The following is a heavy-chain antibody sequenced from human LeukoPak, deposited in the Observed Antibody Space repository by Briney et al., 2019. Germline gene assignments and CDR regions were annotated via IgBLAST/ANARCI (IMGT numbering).Heavy chain of an antibody. CDR2: ISGSGGST. Sequence: PGXSLRLSCAASGFTFSSYAMSWVRQAPGKGLEWVSAISGSGGSTYYADSVKGGFTISRDNSKNTLYLQMNSLRAEDTAVYYCAKFLPTHIVVANYYFDYWGQGTLVTVSS. D-gene: IGHD2-21*01. J-gene: IGHJ4*02. V-gene: IGHV3-23*01. CDR1: GFTFSSYA. CDR3: AKFLPTHIVVANYYFDY.